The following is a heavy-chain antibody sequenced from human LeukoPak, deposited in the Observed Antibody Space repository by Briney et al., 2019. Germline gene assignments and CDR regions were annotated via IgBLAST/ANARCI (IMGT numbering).Heavy chain of an antibody. J-gene: IGHJ4*02. V-gene: IGHV4-31*03. CDR2: IYYSGST. D-gene: IGHD2-2*01. CDR1: GGSISSGGYY. Sequence: SETLSLTCTVSGGSISSGGYYWSWIRQHPGKGLEWIGYIYYSGSTYYNPSLKSRVTISVDTSKNQFSLKLSSVTAADTAVYYCARYGPAATIDYWGQGTLVAVSS. CDR3: ARYGPAATIDY.